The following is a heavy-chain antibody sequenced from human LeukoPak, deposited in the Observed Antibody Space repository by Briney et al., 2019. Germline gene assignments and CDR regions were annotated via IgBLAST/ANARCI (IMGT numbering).Heavy chain of an antibody. Sequence: GGSLRLSCAASGFTFSSYWMHWVRQVPGKGLVWVSLINSDGSSTTYADSVGGRFTISRDNAENTLYLEMNSLRAEDTAVYYCARGRSTVDYWGQGTLVTVSS. J-gene: IGHJ4*02. CDR2: INSDGSST. CDR1: GFTFSSYW. V-gene: IGHV3-74*01. CDR3: ARGRSTVDY.